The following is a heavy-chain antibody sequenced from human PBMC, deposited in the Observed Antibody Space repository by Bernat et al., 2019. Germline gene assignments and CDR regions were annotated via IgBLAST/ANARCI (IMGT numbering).Heavy chain of an antibody. CDR2: IYYSGST. V-gene: IGHV4-39*01. CDR3: ARRDYDFWSGYYPQNYFDY. J-gene: IGHJ4*02. CDR1: GGSISSSSYY. D-gene: IGHD3-3*01. Sequence: QLQLQESGPGLVKPSETLSLTCTVSGGSISSSSYYWGWIRQPPGKGLEWIGSIYYSGSTYYNPSLKSRVTISVDTSKNQFSLKLSSVTAADTAVYYCARRDYDFWSGYYPQNYFDYWGQGTLSPSPQ.